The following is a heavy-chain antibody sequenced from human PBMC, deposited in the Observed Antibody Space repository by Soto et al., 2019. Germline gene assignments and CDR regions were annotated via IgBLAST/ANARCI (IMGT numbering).Heavy chain of an antibody. D-gene: IGHD2-15*01. CDR1: GFTFSSNW. J-gene: IGHJ4*02. CDR2: IYSDGSGA. CDR3: ARDIGYSCYS. V-gene: IGHV3-74*01. Sequence: EVQLVESGGGLVQPGGSLRLSCAASGFTFSSNWMHWVRQVPGKGLVWVSRIYSDGSGASYADSVKGRFTISRDNAKNTLYRQMNSLRVADTAIYYCARDIGYSCYSWGQGTLVTVSS.